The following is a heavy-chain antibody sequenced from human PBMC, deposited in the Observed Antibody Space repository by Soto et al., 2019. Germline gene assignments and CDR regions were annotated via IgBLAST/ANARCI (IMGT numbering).Heavy chain of an antibody. Sequence: SGPTLVNPTATLTLTCTFSGFSVSTTGMGVGWIRQPPGKALEWLALIFWNDDKRYIPSLKSRLTITKGTYNNQVVLTMTNMDPVDTGTYYCAHRGYKYGPLFDYWGQGTLVTVS. D-gene: IGHD5-18*01. J-gene: IGHJ4*02. CDR2: IFWNDDK. CDR1: GFSVSTTGMG. CDR3: AHRGYKYGPLFDY. V-gene: IGHV2-5*01.